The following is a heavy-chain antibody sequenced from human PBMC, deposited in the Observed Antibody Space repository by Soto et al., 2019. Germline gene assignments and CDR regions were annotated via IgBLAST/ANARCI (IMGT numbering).Heavy chain of an antibody. Sequence: EVQLVESGGGLVKPGGSLRLSCAASGFTFSNAWMSWVRQAPGKGLEWVGRIKSKTDGGTTDYAAPVKGRFTISRDDSKNTLYLQMNSLKTEDTAVYYCTTRDVVPAAYFDYWGQGTLVTVSS. J-gene: IGHJ4*02. CDR3: TTRDVVPAAYFDY. CDR1: GFTFSNAW. CDR2: IKSKTDGGTT. V-gene: IGHV3-15*01. D-gene: IGHD2-2*01.